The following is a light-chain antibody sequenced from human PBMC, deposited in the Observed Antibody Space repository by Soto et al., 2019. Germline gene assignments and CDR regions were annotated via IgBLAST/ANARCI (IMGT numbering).Light chain of an antibody. CDR2: GAS. V-gene: IGKV3-20*01. J-gene: IGKJ2*01. Sequence: EIVLTQSPGTLSFSPGERATLSCRSSQSVRSNYLAWYQQKPGQAPRLLIYGASSRATGIPERFSGSGSGTDFTLTIDRLELEDFAVYYCQQYDFSPPLYTFGQGTKLEIK. CDR3: QQYDFSPPLYT. CDR1: QSVRSNY.